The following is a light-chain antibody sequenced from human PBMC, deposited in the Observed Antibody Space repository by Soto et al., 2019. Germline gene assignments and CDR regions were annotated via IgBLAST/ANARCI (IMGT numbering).Light chain of an antibody. J-gene: IGKJ3*01. V-gene: IGKV1-17*01. CDR1: QGIRND. CDR2: LAS. CDR3: LPHNTYPLT. Sequence: MSSSLLGRVTITCRASQGIRNDLGWYQQRPGKAPKRLIYLASSLQSGVPSRFSGSGSGTEFTLTISRLQPQDSAPYSWLPHNTYPLTSDPRTKVDIK.